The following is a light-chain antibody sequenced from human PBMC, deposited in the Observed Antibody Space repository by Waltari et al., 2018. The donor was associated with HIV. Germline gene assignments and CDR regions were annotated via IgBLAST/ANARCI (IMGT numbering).Light chain of an antibody. J-gene: IGLJ1*01. V-gene: IGLV2-14*01. Sequence: QSALTQPASISGSPGQSIAISCTASSDDVDDSKYVSWYQHVPGKAPKLIIYDVSQRPSGISHRFSGSKSGAAASLMIFGLQFEDEADYYCLSYSRAGTYVFGSGTTV. CDR1: SDDVDDSKY. CDR3: LSYSRAGTYV. CDR2: DVS.